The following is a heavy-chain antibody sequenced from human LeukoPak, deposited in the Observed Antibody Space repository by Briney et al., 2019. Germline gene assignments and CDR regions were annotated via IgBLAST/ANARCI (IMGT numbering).Heavy chain of an antibody. Sequence: GGSLRLSCAVSGFTLGSYWMHWVRQAPGQGLAWVSRVNTDGSSTTYAESVKGRFTISRDNAKNSLYLQMNSLRAEDTAVYYCARDYSGYDWNWFDPWGQGTLVTVSS. CDR2: VNTDGSST. V-gene: IGHV3-74*01. D-gene: IGHD5-12*01. J-gene: IGHJ5*02. CDR1: GFTLGSYW. CDR3: ARDYSGYDWNWFDP.